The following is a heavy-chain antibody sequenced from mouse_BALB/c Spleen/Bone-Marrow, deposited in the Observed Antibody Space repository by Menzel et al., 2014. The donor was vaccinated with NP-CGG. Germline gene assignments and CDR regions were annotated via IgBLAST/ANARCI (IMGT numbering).Heavy chain of an antibody. CDR1: GFTFSSYG. D-gene: IGHD5-1*01. CDR3: XRXTXXTYYYAMDX. V-gene: IGHV5-6*01. J-gene: IGHJ4*01. CDR2: ISSGGSYT. Sequence: QLXEXGGXLVKPGGSLKLSCAASGFTFSSYGMSWVRQTPDKRLEWVATISSGGSYTYYPDSVKGRFTISRDNAKNTLYLQMSSLKSEDTAMYYCXRXTXXTYYYAMDXWXQXXXVXXSX.